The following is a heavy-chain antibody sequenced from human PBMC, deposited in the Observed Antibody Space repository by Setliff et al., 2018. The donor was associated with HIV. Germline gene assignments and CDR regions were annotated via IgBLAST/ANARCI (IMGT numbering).Heavy chain of an antibody. Sequence: SETLSLTCTVSGASVTSHYWTWIRQPAGKGMEWIGRIYTTGSINYNPSLKSQVTMSIDTSKNHFSLNLTSVTAADTAVYYCARGLEYYTSGTYSYYFDYWGQGILVTVSS. CDR1: GASVTSHY. V-gene: IGHV4-4*07. J-gene: IGHJ4*02. CDR2: IYTTGSI. D-gene: IGHD3-10*01. CDR3: ARGLEYYTSGTYSYYFDY.